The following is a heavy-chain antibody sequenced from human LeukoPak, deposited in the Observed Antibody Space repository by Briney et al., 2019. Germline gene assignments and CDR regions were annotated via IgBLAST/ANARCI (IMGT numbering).Heavy chain of an antibody. V-gene: IGHV3-7*03. D-gene: IGHD6-19*01. J-gene: IGHJ4*02. CDR1: GFTFSTYL. Sequence: PGGSLRLSRAASGFTFSTYLMGWVRQAPGKGLEWVANIKQDGSEKYYVDSVKGRFTISRDNAKNSLYLQMNSLRAEDTAVYYCARDSSSPTWGQGILVTVSS. CDR3: ARDSSSPT. CDR2: IKQDGSEK.